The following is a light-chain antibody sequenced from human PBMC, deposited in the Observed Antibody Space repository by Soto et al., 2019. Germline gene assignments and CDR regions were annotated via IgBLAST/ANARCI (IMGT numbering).Light chain of an antibody. CDR1: RRHIATSDY. CDR2: DVN. V-gene: IGLV2-14*03. CDR3: SSFTSSDALL. J-gene: IGLJ2*01. Sequence: QPALTHPPAQSVSPGQPITSSCTAPRRHIATSDYVSWFQHHPGEAPKIILYDVNNRPSGVSDRFSGSKSGNTASLTISGLQAEDEADYYCSSFTSSDALLFGGGTKLTVL.